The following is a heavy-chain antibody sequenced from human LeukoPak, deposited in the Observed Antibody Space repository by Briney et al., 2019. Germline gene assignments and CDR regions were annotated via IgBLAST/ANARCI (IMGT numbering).Heavy chain of an antibody. J-gene: IGHJ4*02. Sequence: GGSLRLPCAASGFTFSSYAMSWVRQAPGKGLEWVAVIWYDGSNKYYADSVKGRFTISRDNSKNTLYLQMNSLRAEDTAVYYCARTYCGGDCYRAYFDYWGQGTLVTVSS. D-gene: IGHD2-21*02. V-gene: IGHV3-33*08. CDR2: IWYDGSNK. CDR3: ARTYCGGDCYRAYFDY. CDR1: GFTFSSYA.